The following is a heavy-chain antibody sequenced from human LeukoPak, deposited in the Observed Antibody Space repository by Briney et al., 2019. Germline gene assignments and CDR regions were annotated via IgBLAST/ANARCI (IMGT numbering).Heavy chain of an antibody. Sequence: PGGSLRLSCAASGFTFTNYEMNWVRQAPGKGLEWVSYISSSGSTIYYADSVKGRFTISRDNAKNSLYLQMNSLRAEDTAVYYCARGQRYSSSWYVAISYYFDYWGQGTLVTVSS. CDR1: GFTFTNYE. J-gene: IGHJ4*02. V-gene: IGHV3-48*03. CDR2: ISSSGSTI. CDR3: ARGQRYSSSWYVAISYYFDY. D-gene: IGHD6-13*01.